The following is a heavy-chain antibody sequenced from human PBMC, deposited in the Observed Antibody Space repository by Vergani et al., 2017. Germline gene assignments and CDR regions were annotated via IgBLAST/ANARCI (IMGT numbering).Heavy chain of an antibody. D-gene: IGHD3-10*01. V-gene: IGHV4-59*01. J-gene: IGHJ6*02. CDR3: ARGAYYYGSGSYVVTYGMDV. CDR1: GGSISSYY. CDR2: IYYSGST. Sequence: QVQLQESGPGLVKPSETLSLTCTVSGGSISSYYWSWIRQPPGKGLEWIGYIYYSGSTNYNPSLKSRVTISVDTSKNQFSLKLSSVTAADTAVYYCARGAYYYGSGSYVVTYGMDVWGQGTTVTVSS.